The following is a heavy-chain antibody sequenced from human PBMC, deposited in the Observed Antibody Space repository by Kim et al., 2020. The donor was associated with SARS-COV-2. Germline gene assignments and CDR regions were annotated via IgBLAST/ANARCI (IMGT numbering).Heavy chain of an antibody. CDR1: GGSFSGYY. Sequence: SETLSLTCAVYGGSFSGYYWSWIRQPPGKGLEWIGEINHSGSTNYNPSLKSRVTISVDTSKNQFSLKLSSVTAADTAVYYCARGRSRSITMVRGVRAGYYYGMDVWGQGTTVTVSS. J-gene: IGHJ6*02. V-gene: IGHV4-34*01. CDR2: INHSGST. D-gene: IGHD3-10*01. CDR3: ARGRSRSITMVRGVRAGYYYGMDV.